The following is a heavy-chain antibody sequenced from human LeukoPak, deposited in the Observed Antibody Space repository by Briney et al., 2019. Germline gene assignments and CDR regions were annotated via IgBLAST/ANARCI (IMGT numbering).Heavy chain of an antibody. CDR1: GGSISGSSYY. V-gene: IGHV4-39*01. D-gene: IGHD3-16*01. J-gene: IGHJ3*02. CDR3: ARRPFGDYIYQGGAFDI. CDR2: IYYSGST. Sequence: SETLSLTCNVSGGSISGSSYYWGWIRQPPGKGLEWIGSIYYSGSTYYNPSLKSRVTISVDTSKKQFSLKLSSVTAADTAVYYCARRPFGDYIYQGGAFDIWGQGTMVTVSS.